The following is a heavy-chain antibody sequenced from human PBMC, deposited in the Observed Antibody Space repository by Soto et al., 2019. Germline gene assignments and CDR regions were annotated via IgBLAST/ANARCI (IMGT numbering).Heavy chain of an antibody. CDR1: GYTFTSYG. V-gene: IGHV1-18*01. Sequence: QVQLVQSGAEVKKPGASVKVSCKASGYTFTSYGFGWVRQAPGQGLEWMGWTSGYSDNTNYAQKCQGRVTMPTDASTSTAYMELRSLRSDDTAVYYCARLIRRSNAWWFFDFWGQGTLVTVSS. J-gene: IGHJ4*02. CDR3: ARLIRRSNAWWFFDF. D-gene: IGHD2-8*02. CDR2: TSGYSDNT.